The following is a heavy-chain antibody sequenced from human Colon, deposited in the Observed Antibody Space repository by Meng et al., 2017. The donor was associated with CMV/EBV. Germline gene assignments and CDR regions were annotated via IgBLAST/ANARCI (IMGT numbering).Heavy chain of an antibody. CDR3: AKAVAASDYYYRGLDV. Sequence: ASVTVSCKSSGYTFTDYYIHWVRQAPGQGLEWVGWINPYSGVTNSARKFQGRVTMTRDTSISTVYMELTRLTSDDTARYYCAKAVAASDYYYRGLDVWGQGTTVTVSS. CDR2: INPYSGVT. D-gene: IGHD6-19*01. V-gene: IGHV1-2*02. CDR1: GYTFTDYY. J-gene: IGHJ6*02.